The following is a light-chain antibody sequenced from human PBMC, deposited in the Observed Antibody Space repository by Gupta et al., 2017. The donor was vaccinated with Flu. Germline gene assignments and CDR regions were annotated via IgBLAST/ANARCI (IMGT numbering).Light chain of an antibody. V-gene: IGLV2-14*01. CDR3: SSYTSSSTDVV. CDR2: EVN. Sequence: GTSSDVGAYNYVSWYQQHPGKAPKLMVYEVNNRPSGVSNRFSGSKSGNTASLTISGLQAEDEADYYCSSYTSSSTDVVFGGGTKLTVL. CDR1: SSDVGAYNY. J-gene: IGLJ2*01.